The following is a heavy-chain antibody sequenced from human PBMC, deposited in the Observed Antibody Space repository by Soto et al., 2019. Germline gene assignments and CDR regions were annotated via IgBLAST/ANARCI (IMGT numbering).Heavy chain of an antibody. CDR1: GYTFTSYG. CDR2: ISAYNGNT. D-gene: IGHD2-21*02. J-gene: IGHJ4*02. CDR3: ARVKEYCGGDCYSDY. Sequence: ASVKVSCKASGYTFTSYGISWVRQAPGQGLEWMGWISAYNGNTNYAQKLQGRVTMTTDTSTSTAYMELRSLGSDDTAVYYCARVKEYCGGDCYSDYWGQGTLVTVSS. V-gene: IGHV1-18*01.